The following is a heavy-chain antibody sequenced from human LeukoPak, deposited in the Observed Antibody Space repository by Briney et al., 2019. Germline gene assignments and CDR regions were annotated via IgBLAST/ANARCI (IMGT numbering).Heavy chain of an antibody. Sequence: SETLSLTCTVSGGSVSGSYYWNWIRQPPGKGLEWIGYMYSSGTINYNPSLKSRVTISVDTSKNQFSLKLSSVTAADTAVYYCARALTYYYDSSGYFYFDYWGQGTLVTVSS. CDR1: GGSVSGSYY. D-gene: IGHD3-22*01. V-gene: IGHV4-61*01. CDR2: MYSSGTI. CDR3: ARALTYYYDSSGYFYFDY. J-gene: IGHJ4*02.